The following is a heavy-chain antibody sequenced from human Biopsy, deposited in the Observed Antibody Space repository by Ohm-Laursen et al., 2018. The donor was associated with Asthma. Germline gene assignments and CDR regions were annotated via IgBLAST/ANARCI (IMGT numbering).Heavy chain of an antibody. CDR2: IYYSGTT. CDR1: SGAGGHMRSGNYY. D-gene: IGHD6-13*01. V-gene: IGHV4-39*01. Sequence: SDTLSLTCNLSSGAGGHMRSGNYYWGWIRQPPGKGLEWIGSIYYSGTTYYNPSLESRFTVSADTSKNQFSLKLTSVTAADTAVYYCVRGSSSWHHGPFHYYYGLDVWGQGTTATVSS. CDR3: VRGSSSWHHGPFHYYYGLDV. J-gene: IGHJ6*02.